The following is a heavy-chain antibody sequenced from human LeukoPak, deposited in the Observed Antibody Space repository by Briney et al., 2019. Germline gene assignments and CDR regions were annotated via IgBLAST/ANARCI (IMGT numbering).Heavy chain of an antibody. V-gene: IGHV1-2*02. CDR3: AKNPYEYYFDY. J-gene: IGHJ4*02. CDR1: GYTLTGYY. D-gene: IGHD5-12*01. CDR2: INPSSGDT. Sequence: GASVKVSCKASGYTLTGYYMHWVRLAPGQGLEWMEWINPSSGDTHYAQKFQGRVTMTRDTSISTAYMELSRLSSDDTAVYYCAKNPYEYYFDYWGQGTLVTVSS.